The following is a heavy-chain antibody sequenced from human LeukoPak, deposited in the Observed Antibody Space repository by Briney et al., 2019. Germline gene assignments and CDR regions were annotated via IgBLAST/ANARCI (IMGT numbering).Heavy chain of an antibody. D-gene: IGHD2-2*01. V-gene: IGHV3-33*01. J-gene: IGHJ4*02. CDR2: IWFDGSTK. Sequence: GRSLRLSCATSGFSFSSYGMHWVRQAPGKGLEWVAVIWFDGSTKYYVDSVKGRFTISRDNSKNTLYLQMNSLRAKDTALYYCARDALPAAMAYYFDYSGQGTLVTVSS. CDR1: GFSFSSYG. CDR3: ARDALPAAMAYYFDY.